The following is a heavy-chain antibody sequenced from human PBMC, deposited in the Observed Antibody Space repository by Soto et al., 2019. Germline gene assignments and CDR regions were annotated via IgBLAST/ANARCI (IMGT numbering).Heavy chain of an antibody. V-gene: IGHV1-18*01. Sequence: QVQLVQSGAEVKKPGDSVQVSCKASGYTFTRSGISWVRQAPGQGLEWMGWISTYNGDTNYAQTFQGRVTMTTDTSTSTVHMEVRSLRSDDTAVYYCAREGVAPYYYSGMDVWGQGTPVTVSS. J-gene: IGHJ6*02. CDR2: ISTYNGDT. CDR3: AREGVAPYYYSGMDV. D-gene: IGHD5-12*01. CDR1: GYTFTRSG.